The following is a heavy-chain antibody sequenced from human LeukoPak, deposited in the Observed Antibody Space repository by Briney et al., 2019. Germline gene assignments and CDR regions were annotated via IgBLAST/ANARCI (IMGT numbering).Heavy chain of an antibody. Sequence: KSGGSLRLSCAASGFTFSSYEMNWVRQAPGKGLEWVSYISSSGSTIYYADSVKGRFTISRDNSKNTLYLQMNSLRPEDTAVYYCAKEAVTTSRPPHFDNWGQGTLVTVSS. D-gene: IGHD4-17*01. CDR3: AKEAVTTSRPPHFDN. CDR2: ISSSGSTI. V-gene: IGHV3-48*03. CDR1: GFTFSSYE. J-gene: IGHJ4*02.